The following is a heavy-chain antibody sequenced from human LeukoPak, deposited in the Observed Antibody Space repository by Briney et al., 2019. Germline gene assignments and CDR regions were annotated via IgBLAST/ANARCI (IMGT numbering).Heavy chain of an antibody. CDR2: VHYSGDT. CDR1: DDSVSSHY. CDR3: ARASAVAQVGGYSYHPLDV. V-gene: IGHV4-59*08. J-gene: IGHJ6*02. Sequence: SETLSLTCTVSDDSVSSHYWNWIRQPPGKGLEFIGWVHYSGDTDYNPSLKSRVTISLDTSDNQFALKVKSVTAADTAVYYCARASAVAQVGGYSYHPLDVWGQGTTVTVSS. D-gene: IGHD5-18*01.